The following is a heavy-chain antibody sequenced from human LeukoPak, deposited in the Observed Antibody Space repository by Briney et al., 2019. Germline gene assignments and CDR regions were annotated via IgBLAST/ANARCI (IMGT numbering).Heavy chain of an antibody. J-gene: IGHJ4*02. CDR2: IEQDGSDK. D-gene: IGHD4-23*01. V-gene: IGHV3-7*03. Sequence: PGGSLRLSCAASGFTFNIYWMSWVRQAPGKGLEWVANIEQDGSDKYYVDSVKGRFTISRDNSKSTLYLQMNNLRAEDTALYYCAKERGHSKPFDYWGQGTLVTVSS. CDR3: AKERGHSKPFDY. CDR1: GFTFNIYW.